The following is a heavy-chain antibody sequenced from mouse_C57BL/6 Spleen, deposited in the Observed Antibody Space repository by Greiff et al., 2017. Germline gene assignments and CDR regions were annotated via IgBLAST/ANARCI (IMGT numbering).Heavy chain of an antibody. CDR3: ARAGSSSYYFDY. CDR2: IDPSDSET. J-gene: IGHJ2*01. V-gene: IGHV1-52*01. Sequence: VQLQQPGAELVRPGSSVKLSCKASGYTFTSYWMHWVKQRPIQGLEWIGNIDPSDSETHYNQKFKDKATLTVDKSSSTAYMQLSSLTSEDSAVYYCARAGSSSYYFDYWGQGTTLTVSS. CDR1: GYTFTSYW. D-gene: IGHD1-1*01.